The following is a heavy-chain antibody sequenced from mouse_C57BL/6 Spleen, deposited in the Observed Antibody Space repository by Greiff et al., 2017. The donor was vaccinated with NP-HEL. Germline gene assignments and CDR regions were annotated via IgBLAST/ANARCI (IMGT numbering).Heavy chain of an antibody. V-gene: IGHV5-4*01. CDR1: GFTFSSYA. CDR3: GRSSKDEFAY. D-gene: IGHD1-1*01. J-gene: IGHJ3*01. CDR2: ISDGGSYT. Sequence: EVQVVESGGGLVKPGGSLKLSCAASGFTFSSYAMSWVRQTPEKRLEWVATISDGGSYTYYPDNVKGRFTISRDNAKNNLYLQMSHLKSEETGMKDWGRSSKDEFAYWGQGTLVTVSA.